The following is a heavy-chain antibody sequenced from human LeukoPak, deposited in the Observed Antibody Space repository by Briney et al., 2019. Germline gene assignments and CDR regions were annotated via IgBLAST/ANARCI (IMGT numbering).Heavy chain of an antibody. CDR3: ARGSFTYYYDSSGYYYGVPFDY. CDR2: IIPIFGTA. V-gene: IGHV1-69*13. D-gene: IGHD3-22*01. CDR1: GGTFSSYA. J-gene: IGHJ4*02. Sequence: SVKVSCKASGGTFSSYAISRVRQAPGQGLEWMGGIIPIFGTANYAQKFQGRVTITADESTSTAYMELSSLRSEDTAVYYCARGSFTYYYDSSGYYYGVPFDYWGQGTLVTVSS.